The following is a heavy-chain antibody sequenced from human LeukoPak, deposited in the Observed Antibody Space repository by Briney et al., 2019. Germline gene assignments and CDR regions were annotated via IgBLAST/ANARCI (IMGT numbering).Heavy chain of an antibody. Sequence: PETLSLTCGVSGFSISSGYYWGWIRQPPGQGLVWIGSIYHTGSAYYNPSLKSRVIISVDASKNQFSLKMNSVTAADTAVYYCARSHYVSGSQGGMDVWGKGTTVTVSS. D-gene: IGHD3-10*01. CDR3: ARSHYVSGSQGGMDV. CDR1: GFSISSGYY. CDR2: IYHTGSA. V-gene: IGHV4-38-2*01. J-gene: IGHJ6*04.